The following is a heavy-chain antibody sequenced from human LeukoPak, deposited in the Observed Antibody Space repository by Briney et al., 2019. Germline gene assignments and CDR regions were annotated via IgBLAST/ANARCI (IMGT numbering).Heavy chain of an antibody. D-gene: IGHD3-22*01. CDR1: GFTFSAYW. CDR2: INSDGSSR. V-gene: IGHV3-74*01. Sequence: GGSLRLSCAASGFTFSAYWMHWVRQAPGKGLVWVSRINSDGSSRTYADSVKGRFTISRDNAKNTLYLQMNSLRAEDTAVYYCARGLVHDTSGYYSYYWGQGTLVTVSS. J-gene: IGHJ4*02. CDR3: ARGLVHDTSGYYSYY.